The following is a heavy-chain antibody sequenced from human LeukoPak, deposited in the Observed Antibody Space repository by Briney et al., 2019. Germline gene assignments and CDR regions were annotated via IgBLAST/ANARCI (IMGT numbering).Heavy chain of an antibody. CDR2: IYPGDSDT. J-gene: IGHJ4*02. D-gene: IGHD5-18*01. CDR3: ARPGYKPDDFDY. V-gene: IGHV5-51*01. CDR1: GYRFTSYW. Sequence: GESLNLSRKCSGYRFTSYWIGWVRELPGKGLECMGIIYPGDSDTRYSPSFQGQVTISADKSISTAYLQWSSLKASDTAMYYCARPGYKPDDFDYWGQGTLVTVSS.